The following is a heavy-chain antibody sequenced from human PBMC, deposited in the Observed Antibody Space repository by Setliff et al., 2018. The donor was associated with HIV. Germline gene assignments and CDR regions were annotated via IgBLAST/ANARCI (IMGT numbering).Heavy chain of an antibody. CDR1: GYSFTNFW. J-gene: IGHJ3*02. V-gene: IGHV5-51*01. Sequence: GESLKISCKGSGYSFTNFWIGWVRQRPGKGLEWMGIFYPGDFDTRYSPSFEGRVTMSAEKSISTAYLRWSSLKASDTAMYYCARRPYYDSWSGHQALDIWGQGTMVTVSS. D-gene: IGHD3-3*01. CDR3: ARRPYYDSWSGHQALDI. CDR2: FYPGDFDT.